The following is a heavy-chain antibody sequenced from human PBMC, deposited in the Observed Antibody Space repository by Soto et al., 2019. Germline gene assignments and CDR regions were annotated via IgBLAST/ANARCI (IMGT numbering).Heavy chain of an antibody. CDR2: INAANGDT. CDR1: GYTFTSYG. J-gene: IGHJ5*02. CDR3: VRRHVSATGIDWFDP. Sequence: QVQLVQSGTEVKKPGASVKVSCKASGYTFTSYGIHWVRQAPGQRLESMGWINAANGDTKYSPKFQGRVTITRDTSASTAYMELSSLRSEDTAVYYCVRRHVSATGIDWFDPWGQGTLVTVSS. V-gene: IGHV1-3*01. D-gene: IGHD6-13*01.